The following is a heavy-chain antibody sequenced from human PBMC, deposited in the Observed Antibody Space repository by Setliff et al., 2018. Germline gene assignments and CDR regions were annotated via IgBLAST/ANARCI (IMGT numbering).Heavy chain of an antibody. D-gene: IGHD1-1*01. CDR3: ATRLGDF. J-gene: IGHJ4*02. CDR1: GFTFTSYA. V-gene: IGHV3-23*01. CDR2: ISGSGGST. Sequence: GSLRLSCAASGFTFTSYAMRWVRQAPGKGLEWVSSISGSGGSTYYADSVKGRFTISRDNSNNALYLQMNSLKTEDTAVYFCATRLGDFWGQGTLVTVSS.